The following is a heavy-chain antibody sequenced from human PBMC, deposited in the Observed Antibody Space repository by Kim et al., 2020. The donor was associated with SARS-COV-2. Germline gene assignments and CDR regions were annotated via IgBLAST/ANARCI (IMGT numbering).Heavy chain of an antibody. CDR1: GGSISSSSYY. CDR2: IYYSGST. Sequence: SETLSLTCTVSGGSISSSSYYWGWIRQPPGKGLEWIGSIYYSGSTYYNPSLKSRVTISVDTSKNQFSLKLSSVTAADTAVYYCARQQARITIFGVVIAYIVSWGQGTLFTASP. V-gene: IGHV4-39*01. J-gene: IGHJ4*02. CDR3: ARQQARITIFGVVIAYIVS. D-gene: IGHD3-3*01.